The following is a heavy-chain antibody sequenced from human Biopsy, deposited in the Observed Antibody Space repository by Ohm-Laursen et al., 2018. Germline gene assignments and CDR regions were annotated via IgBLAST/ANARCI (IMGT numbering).Heavy chain of an antibody. CDR1: GKTFSDYQ. CDR2: INQAGTT. Sequence: TLSLTCVVFGKTFSDYQWSWIRQPPGKGLEWIGQINQAGTTNYNPSLKSRVSISADASKYEFSLRLTSVTAADTAVYLCGNEVHGRDYWGLGAQVTV. J-gene: IGHJ4*02. CDR3: GNEVHGRDY. D-gene: IGHD2-15*01. V-gene: IGHV4-34*08.